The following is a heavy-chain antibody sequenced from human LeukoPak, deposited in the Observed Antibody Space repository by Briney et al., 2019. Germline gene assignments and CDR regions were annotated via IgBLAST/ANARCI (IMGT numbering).Heavy chain of an antibody. Sequence: GGSLRLSCAASGFTFTNNAIHWVRQAPGKGLEWVALISYDGSIKYYADTVKGRFTISRDNSKNTLYLQMNSLRAEDTAVYYCARDRGYCSGGSCPLDYWGQGTLVTVSS. J-gene: IGHJ4*02. CDR2: ISYDGSIK. CDR1: GFTFTNNA. D-gene: IGHD2-15*01. CDR3: ARDRGYCSGGSCPLDY. V-gene: IGHV3-30-3*01.